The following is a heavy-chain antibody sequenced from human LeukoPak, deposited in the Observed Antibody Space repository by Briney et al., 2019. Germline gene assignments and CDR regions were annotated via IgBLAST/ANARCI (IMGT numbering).Heavy chain of an antibody. Sequence: SETLSLTCTVSGGSISIYYWSWIRQPAGKGLEWIGRIYISGSTNYNPSLKSRVTMSVDTSKNQFSLKLSSVTAADTAVYYCARDQGYYDSSGYYYGWFDPWGQGTLVTVSS. CDR1: GGSISIYY. V-gene: IGHV4-4*07. CDR2: IYISGST. D-gene: IGHD3-22*01. J-gene: IGHJ5*02. CDR3: ARDQGYYDSSGYYYGWFDP.